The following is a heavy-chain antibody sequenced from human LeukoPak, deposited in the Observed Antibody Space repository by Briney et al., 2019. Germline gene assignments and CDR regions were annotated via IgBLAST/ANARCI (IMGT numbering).Heavy chain of an antibody. D-gene: IGHD3-10*02. Sequence: GGSLRLSCAASGFTFNRYNMNWVRRAPGKGLEWVSSISTSSSYIYYADSVKGRFTISRDNSKNTLYLQMNSLRAEDTAVYYCAELGITMIGGVWGKGTTVTISS. V-gene: IGHV3-21*01. J-gene: IGHJ6*04. CDR1: GFTFNRYN. CDR3: AELGITMIGGV. CDR2: ISTSSSYI.